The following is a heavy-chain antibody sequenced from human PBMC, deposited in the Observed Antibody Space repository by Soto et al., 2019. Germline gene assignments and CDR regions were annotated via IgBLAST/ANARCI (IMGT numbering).Heavy chain of an antibody. V-gene: IGHV4-59*01. CDR2: INYSGST. CDR3: FFFQAEDGIRDDLSVSAFLLNRSSDL. Sequence: KGLEWIGYINYSGSTNYNPSLKSRVTISVDRSKNQYSQKLSSVTAADTAVYYFFFFQAEDGIRDDLSVSAFLLNRSSDL. D-gene: IGHD2-15*01. J-gene: IGHJ2*01.